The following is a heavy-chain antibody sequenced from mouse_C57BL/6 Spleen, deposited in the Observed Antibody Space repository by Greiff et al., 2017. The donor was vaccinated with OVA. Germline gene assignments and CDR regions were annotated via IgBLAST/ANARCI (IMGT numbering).Heavy chain of an antibody. CDR2: ISSGGSYT. CDR3: ASLDYGFAY. D-gene: IGHD2-4*01. V-gene: IGHV5-6*01. Sequence: EVKVVESGGDLVKPGGSLKLSCAASGFTFSSYGMSWVRPTPDKRLEWVATISSGGSYTYYPDSVKGRFTISRDNAKNTLYLQMSSLKSEDTAMYYCASLDYGFAYWGQGTLVTVSA. J-gene: IGHJ3*01. CDR1: GFTFSSYG.